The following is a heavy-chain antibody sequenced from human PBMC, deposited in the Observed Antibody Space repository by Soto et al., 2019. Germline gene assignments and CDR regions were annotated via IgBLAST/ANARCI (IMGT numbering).Heavy chain of an antibody. V-gene: IGHV1-18*04. D-gene: IGHD2-2*01. Sequence: ASAKVSCKASGYTFTSYGISWVRQAPGQGLEWMGWISAYNGNTNYAQKLQGRVTMTTDTSTSTAYMELRSRRSDDTAVYYWARDIVVVTAPSGGWDPWGQGTLVPVS. CDR1: GYTFTSYG. CDR2: ISAYNGNT. J-gene: IGHJ5*02. CDR3: ARDIVVVTAPSGGWDP.